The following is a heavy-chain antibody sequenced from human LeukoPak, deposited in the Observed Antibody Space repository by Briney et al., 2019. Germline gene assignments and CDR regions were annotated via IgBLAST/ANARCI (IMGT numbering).Heavy chain of an antibody. Sequence: SETLSLTCTVSGGSISSYYWSWIRQPPGKGLEWIGYIYYSGSTNYNPSLKSRVTISVDTSKNQFSLKLSSVTAADTAVYYCASSGYCSSTSCYLLSCWGQGTLVTVSS. V-gene: IGHV4-59*01. D-gene: IGHD2-2*01. J-gene: IGHJ4*02. CDR3: ASSGYCSSTSCYLLSC. CDR1: GGSISSYY. CDR2: IYYSGST.